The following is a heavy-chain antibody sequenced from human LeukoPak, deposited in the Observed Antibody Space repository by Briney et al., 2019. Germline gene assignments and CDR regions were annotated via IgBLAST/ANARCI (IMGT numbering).Heavy chain of an antibody. CDR2: IYYSGST. Sequence: PSETLPLTCTVSGGSISSYYWSWIRQPPGKGLEWIGYIYYSGSTNYNPSLKSRVNISVDTPKNQFSLKLSSVTAADTAVYYCARKVGSGSWAPHFDYWGQGTLVTVSS. CDR3: ARKVGSGSWAPHFDY. CDR1: GGSISSYY. J-gene: IGHJ4*02. D-gene: IGHD3-10*01. V-gene: IGHV4-59*08.